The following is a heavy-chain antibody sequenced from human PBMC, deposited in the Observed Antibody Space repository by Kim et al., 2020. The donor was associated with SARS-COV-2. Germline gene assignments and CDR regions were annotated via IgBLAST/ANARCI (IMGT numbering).Heavy chain of an antibody. CDR3: ARDRRAPSSGSWYDFPYGPDVMDV. V-gene: IGHV3-21*01. J-gene: IGHJ6*02. CDR1: GFTFSSYS. CDR2: ISSNSSYI. D-gene: IGHD6-13*01. Sequence: GGSLRLSCAASGFTFSSYSMNWVRQAPGKGLEWVSSISSNSSYIYYADSVKGRFTISRDNAKNSLYLQMNSLRAEDTAVYYCARDRRAPSSGSWYDFPYGPDVMDVWGQGTTVTVSS.